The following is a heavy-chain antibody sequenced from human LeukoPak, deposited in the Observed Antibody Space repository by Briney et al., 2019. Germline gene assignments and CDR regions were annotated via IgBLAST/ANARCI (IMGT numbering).Heavy chain of an antibody. CDR1: GFTFSNYG. J-gene: IGHJ4*02. CDR2: ISYGGSNK. Sequence: GRSLRLSCAASGFTFSNYGMHWVRQAPGKGLEWVADISYGGSNKYYTDSVKGRFTISRDNSKNSLYLQMNSLRAEDTAVYYCAREQGSGPDYWGQGTLVTVSS. V-gene: IGHV3-30*03. D-gene: IGHD2-15*01. CDR3: AREQGSGPDY.